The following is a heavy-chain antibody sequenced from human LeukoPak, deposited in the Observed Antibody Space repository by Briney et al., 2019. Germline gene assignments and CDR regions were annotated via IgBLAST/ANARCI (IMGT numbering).Heavy chain of an antibody. CDR2: INPNSGGT. D-gene: IGHD6-6*01. V-gene: IGHV1-2*06. J-gene: IGHJ6*02. CDR1: GYTFTGYY. Sequence: ASVKVSCKASGYTFTGYYMHWVRQAPGQGLEWMGRINPNSGGTNYAQKFQGRVTMTRDTSISTAYMELSRLRSDDTAVYYCAREWPKAARPPYYGMDVWGQGTTVTVSS. CDR3: AREWPKAARPPYYGMDV.